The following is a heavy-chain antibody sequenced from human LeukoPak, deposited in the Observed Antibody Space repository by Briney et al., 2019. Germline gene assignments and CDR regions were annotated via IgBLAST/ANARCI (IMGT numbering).Heavy chain of an antibody. Sequence: GGSLRLSCAASGFTFSSYAMSWVRQAPGKGLEWVSSISGSGGSTYYADSVKGRFTISRDNSKNTLYLQMNSLRGEDTAVYYCAKDLPEQWELLRGFFDYWGQGTLVTVSS. CDR1: GFTFSSYA. J-gene: IGHJ4*02. CDR2: ISGSGGST. CDR3: AKDLPEQWELLRGFFDY. D-gene: IGHD1-26*01. V-gene: IGHV3-23*01.